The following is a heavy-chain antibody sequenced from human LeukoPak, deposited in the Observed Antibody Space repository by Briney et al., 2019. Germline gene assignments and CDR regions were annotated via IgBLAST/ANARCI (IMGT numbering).Heavy chain of an antibody. Sequence: GGSLRLSCAASGFTFSDYWMSWVRQAPGKGLEWVANIKQDGSEKYYVDSVEGRFTISRDNAKNSLYLQMNSLRAEDTAVYYCAKTSRANSAYDSPFDYWGQGTLVTVSS. V-gene: IGHV3-7*05. D-gene: IGHD5-12*01. CDR2: IKQDGSEK. CDR1: GFTFSDYW. J-gene: IGHJ4*02. CDR3: AKTSRANSAYDSPFDY.